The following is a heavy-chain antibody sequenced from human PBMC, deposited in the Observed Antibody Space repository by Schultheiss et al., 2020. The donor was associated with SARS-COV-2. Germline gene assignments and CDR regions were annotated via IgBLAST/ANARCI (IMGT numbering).Heavy chain of an antibody. CDR3: TTDGSRAWYSGSHGADY. V-gene: IGHV3-15*01. D-gene: IGHD1-26*01. Sequence: GESLKISCAASGFTFSNAWMSRVRQAPGKGLEWVGRIKSKTDGGTTDYAAPVKGRFTISRDDSKNTLYLQMNSLKTEDTAVYYCTTDGSRAWYSGSHGADYWGQGTLVTVSS. CDR1: GFTFSNAW. J-gene: IGHJ4*02. CDR2: IKSKTDGGTT.